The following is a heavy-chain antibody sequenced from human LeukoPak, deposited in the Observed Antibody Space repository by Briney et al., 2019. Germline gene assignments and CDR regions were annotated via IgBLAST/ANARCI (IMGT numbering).Heavy chain of an antibody. V-gene: IGHV3-30-3*01. D-gene: IGHD4-17*01. Sequence: GGSLRLSCAASGFTFSSYAMHWVRQAPGKGLEWVAVISYDGSNKYYADSVKGRFTISRDNSKNTLYLQMNSLRAEDTAVYYCARDHVDSGDYRYYFDYWGQGTLVTVSS. CDR3: ARDHVDSGDYRYYFDY. CDR2: ISYDGSNK. J-gene: IGHJ4*02. CDR1: GFTFSSYA.